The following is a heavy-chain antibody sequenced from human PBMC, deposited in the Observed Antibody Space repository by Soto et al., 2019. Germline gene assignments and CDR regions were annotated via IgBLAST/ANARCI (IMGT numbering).Heavy chain of an antibody. Sequence: SETLSLTCTVSGGSISSSSYYWGWIRQPPGKGLEWIGSIYYSGSTYYNPSLKSRVTISVDTSKNQFSLYLQMNSLRAEDTAVYYCAKDPSSGWTRANMDVWGQGTTVTVSS. CDR2: IYYSGST. CDR1: GGSISSSSYY. V-gene: IGHV4-39*07. CDR3: AKDPSSGWTRANMDV. J-gene: IGHJ6*02. D-gene: IGHD6-19*01.